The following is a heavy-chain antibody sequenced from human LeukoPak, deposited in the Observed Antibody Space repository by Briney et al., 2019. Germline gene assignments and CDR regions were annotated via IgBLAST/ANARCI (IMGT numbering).Heavy chain of an antibody. D-gene: IGHD2-2*01. Sequence: SETLSLTCTVSGGSICSLDYYWGWIRQPPGKGLGWIGCIYYSGSTYYNPSLKSRVTISVDTSKNQFSLKLSSVTAADTAVYYCARGRRIVVVPAAEIFDYWGQGTLVTVSS. J-gene: IGHJ4*02. CDR2: IYYSGST. CDR1: GGSICSLDYY. V-gene: IGHV4-39*01. CDR3: ARGRRIVVVPAAEIFDY.